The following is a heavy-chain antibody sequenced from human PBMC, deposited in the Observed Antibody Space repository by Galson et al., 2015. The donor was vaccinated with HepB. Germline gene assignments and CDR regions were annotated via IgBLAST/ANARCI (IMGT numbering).Heavy chain of an antibody. Sequence: SLRLSCAASGFTFSTYWMSWVRQAPGKGLEWVANIKQDGSETHFVDSVKGRFTISRDNAKNSLYLQMHSLRAEDTAVYYCARLFGSFEYFIRSMQYYFDSWGQGTLVTVSS. CDR3: ARLFGSFEYFIRSMQYYFDS. J-gene: IGHJ4*02. D-gene: IGHD3-9*01. V-gene: IGHV3-7*05. CDR2: IKQDGSET. CDR1: GFTFSTYW.